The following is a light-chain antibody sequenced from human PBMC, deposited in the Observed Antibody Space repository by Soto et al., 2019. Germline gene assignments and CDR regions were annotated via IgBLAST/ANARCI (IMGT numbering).Light chain of an antibody. CDR1: QAIRTD. J-gene: IGKJ1*01. CDR3: QHYNSYSEA. Sequence: IQVTQSPSSLSASVGDRVTITCRASQAIRTDLGWYQQKPGKAPKLLIYKASTLKSGVPSRFSGSGSGTEFTLTISSLQPDDFATYYCQHYNSYSEAFGQGTKV. CDR2: KAS. V-gene: IGKV1-5*03.